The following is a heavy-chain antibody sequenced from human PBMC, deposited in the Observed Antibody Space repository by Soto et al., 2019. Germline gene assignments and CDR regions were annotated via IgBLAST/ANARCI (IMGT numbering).Heavy chain of an antibody. CDR3: VRVGYAYGNDP. D-gene: IGHD3-10*01. V-gene: IGHV3-11*01. J-gene: IGHJ5*02. Sequence: PGGSLRLSCAASGLTFSDYYMIWIRQAPGKGLEWISYISSSGATIYYADSVKGRFTTSRDNANNSLFLEMNSLRAEDTAVYYCVRVGYAYGNDPWGQGTLVTVSS. CDR2: ISSSGATI. CDR1: GLTFSDYY.